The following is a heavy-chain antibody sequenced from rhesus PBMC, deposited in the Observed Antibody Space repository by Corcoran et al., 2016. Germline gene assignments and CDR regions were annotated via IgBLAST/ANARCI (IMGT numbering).Heavy chain of an antibody. D-gene: IGHD3-34*01. V-gene: IGHV4-65*01. CDR3: ARVGYWGGYYFDY. CDR2: ISGSSGST. CDR1: GGSVSSSNW. J-gene: IGHJ4*01. Sequence: QVQLQESGPGLVKPSETLSLTCAVSGGSVSSSNWWSWIRQPPGKGLEWIGYISGSSGSTYYNPSLRSRVTISTDTSKNQFSLKLSSVTAADTAVYYCARVGYWGGYYFDYWGQGVLVTVSS.